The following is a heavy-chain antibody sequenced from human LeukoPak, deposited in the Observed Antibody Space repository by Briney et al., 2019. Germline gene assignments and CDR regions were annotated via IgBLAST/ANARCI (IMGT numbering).Heavy chain of an antibody. CDR1: GGSISSYY. D-gene: IGHD3-22*01. V-gene: IGHV4-59*12. CDR2: IYYSGST. Sequence: PSETLSLTCTVSGGSISSYYWSWIRQPPGKGLEWIGYIYYSGSTNYNPSLKSRVTISVDTSKNQFSLKLSSVTAADTAVYYCARDYYYDSSGYYPDAFDIWGQGTMVTVSS. CDR3: ARDYYYDSSGYYPDAFDI. J-gene: IGHJ3*02.